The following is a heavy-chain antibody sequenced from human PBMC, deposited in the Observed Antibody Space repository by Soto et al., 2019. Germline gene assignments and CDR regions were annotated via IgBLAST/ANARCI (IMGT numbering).Heavy chain of an antibody. Sequence: QVQLVESGGGVVQPGRSLRLSCAASGFTFSSYGMHWVRQAPGKGLEWVAVISYDGSNKYYADSVKGRFTISRDNSKNTLYLQMNSLRAEDTAVYYCAKDRRLGATTRSYYYHGMDVWGQGTTVTVSS. J-gene: IGHJ6*02. CDR2: ISYDGSNK. CDR3: AKDRRLGATTRSYYYHGMDV. CDR1: GFTFSSYG. D-gene: IGHD1-26*01. V-gene: IGHV3-30*18.